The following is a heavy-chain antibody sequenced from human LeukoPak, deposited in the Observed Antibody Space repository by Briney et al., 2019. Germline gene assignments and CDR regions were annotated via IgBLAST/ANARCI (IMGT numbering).Heavy chain of an antibody. CDR1: GDSISNNY. D-gene: IGHD2-2*01. Sequence: SETLSLTCTVSGDSISNNYWNWIRQPPGKGLEWIGYFYYSGNTNYADYNPSLKSRVTISADTSKSQFSLNLNSVTAADTAVYYCARAGAGYCSGSRCSYYYYYGMDVWGQGTTVTVSS. CDR3: ARAGAGYCSGSRCSYYYYYGMDV. V-gene: IGHV4-59*01. J-gene: IGHJ6*02. CDR2: FYYSGNT.